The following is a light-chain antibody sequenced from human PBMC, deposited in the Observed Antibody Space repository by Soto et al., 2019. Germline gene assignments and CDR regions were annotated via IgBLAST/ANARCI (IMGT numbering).Light chain of an antibody. CDR1: SSNIGNNY. CDR3: ATWDYSLTGEV. J-gene: IGLJ2*01. CDR2: DNN. Sequence: QSVLPQPPSVSAAPGQKVTISCSGSSSNIGNNYVSWYQQLPGTAPKLLIYDNNKRPSGIPDRFSGSKSGTSGTLDITGLQTGDEADYYCATWDYSLTGEVFGGGTKLTVL. V-gene: IGLV1-51*01.